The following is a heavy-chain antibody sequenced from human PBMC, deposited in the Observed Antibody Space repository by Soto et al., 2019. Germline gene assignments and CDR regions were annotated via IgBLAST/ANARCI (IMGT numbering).Heavy chain of an antibody. CDR2: IFYSGST. D-gene: IGHD3-9*01. Sequence: SETLSLTCTVSGGSINSSDYHWTWIRQPPGKGLESIGSIFYSGSTYYNPSLKSRVTISVDTSKNQFSLKLSSVTAADTAVYYCARFDVLTGRLDYWGQGTLVTVS. V-gene: IGHV4-39*01. CDR1: GGSINSSDYH. CDR3: ARFDVLTGRLDY. J-gene: IGHJ4*02.